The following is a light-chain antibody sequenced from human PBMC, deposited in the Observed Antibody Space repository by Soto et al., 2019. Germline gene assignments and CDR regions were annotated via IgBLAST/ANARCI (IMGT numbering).Light chain of an antibody. CDR2: EVN. CDR3: DSDVGRGDFCG. CDR1: SSDVGAYDY. J-gene: IGLJ1*01. Sequence: SALTQPRSASASPGHSVTISCTGTSSDVGAYDYVSWYQHHPGTAPKIIIYEVNERPAGVPDRFSGSKSGNTASLTVSGLQDEDEAAYYCDSDVGRGDFCGFGTGIKGTVL. V-gene: IGLV2-8*01.